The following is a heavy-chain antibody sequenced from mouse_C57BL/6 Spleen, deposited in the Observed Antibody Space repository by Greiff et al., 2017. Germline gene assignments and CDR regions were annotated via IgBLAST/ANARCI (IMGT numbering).Heavy chain of an antibody. V-gene: IGHV1-9*01. CDR1: GYTFTGYW. D-gene: IGHD2-1*01. CDR2: ILPGSGST. CDR3: ARSGGNPFAY. J-gene: IGHJ3*01. Sequence: VMLVESGAELMKPGASVKLSCKATGYTFTGYWIEWVKQRPGHGLEWIGEILPGSGSTTYNETFKGKATFTADTSSNTAYMQLSSMTTEDSASYYCARSGGNPFAYWGQGTLVTVSA.